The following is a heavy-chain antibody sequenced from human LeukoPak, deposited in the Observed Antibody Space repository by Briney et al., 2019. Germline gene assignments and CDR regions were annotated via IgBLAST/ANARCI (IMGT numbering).Heavy chain of an antibody. D-gene: IGHD3-9*01. CDR1: GGSISSSSYY. CDR3: ARRQRYDVLTGSIKGDAFDI. V-gene: IGHV4-39*01. Sequence: SETLSLTCTVSGGSISSSSYYWGWIRQPPGKGLEWIGSIYYSGSTYYNPSLKSRVTISVDTSKNQFSLKLSPVTAADTAVYYCARRQRYDVLTGSIKGDAFDIWGQGTMVTVSS. CDR2: IYYSGST. J-gene: IGHJ3*02.